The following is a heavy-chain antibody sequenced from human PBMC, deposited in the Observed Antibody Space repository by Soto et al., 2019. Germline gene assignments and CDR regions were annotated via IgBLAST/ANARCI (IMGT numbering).Heavy chain of an antibody. D-gene: IGHD3-10*01. CDR2: IDPSDSYT. CDR3: ARLWFGEHYYYYYYGMDV. CDR1: GYSFTSYW. Sequence: GESLKISCKGSGYSFTSYWISWVRQMPGKGLEWMGRIDPSDSYTNYSPSFQGHVTISADKSISTAYLQWSSLKASDTAMYYCARLWFGEHYYYYYYGMDVWGQGTTVTVSS. V-gene: IGHV5-10-1*01. J-gene: IGHJ6*02.